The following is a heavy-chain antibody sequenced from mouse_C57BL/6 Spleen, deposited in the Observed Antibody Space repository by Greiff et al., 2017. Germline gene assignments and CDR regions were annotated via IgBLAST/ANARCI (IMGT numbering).Heavy chain of an antibody. CDR1: GFTFSSYT. J-gene: IGHJ1*03. D-gene: IGHD1-1*01. Sequence: EVQVVESGGGLVKPGGSLKLSCAASGFTFSSYTMSWVRQTPEKRLEWVATISGGGGNTYYPDSVKGRFTISRDNAKNTLYLQMSSLRSEDTALYYCAREGDYGSSSGYFDVWGTGTTVTVSS. CDR3: AREGDYGSSSGYFDV. CDR2: ISGGGGNT. V-gene: IGHV5-9*01.